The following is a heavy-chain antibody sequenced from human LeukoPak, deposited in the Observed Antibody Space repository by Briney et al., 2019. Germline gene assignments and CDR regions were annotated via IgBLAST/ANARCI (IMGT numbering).Heavy chain of an antibody. Sequence: SSVKVSCKASGCTFSSYAISWVRQAPGQGLKWMGRIIPILGIAKYAQKLQGRVTITADKSTSTAYMELSSLRSEDTAVYYCARDKVGSYLDYWGQGTLVTVSS. J-gene: IGHJ4*02. CDR1: GCTFSSYA. CDR3: ARDKVGSYLDY. CDR2: IIPILGIA. V-gene: IGHV1-69*04. D-gene: IGHD3-10*01.